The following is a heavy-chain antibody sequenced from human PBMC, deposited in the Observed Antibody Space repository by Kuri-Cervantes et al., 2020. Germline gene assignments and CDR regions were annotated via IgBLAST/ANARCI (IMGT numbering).Heavy chain of an antibody. CDR1: GYTFSRYD. CDR2: MNPNSGNT. Sequence: ASVKVSCKASGYTFSRYDINWVRQATGQGLEWMGWMNPNSGNTGYAQKFQGRVTMTRSTSISTAYMELSSLRSEDTAVYYCARGPYDSSGSMGAFDIWGQGTMVTVSS. D-gene: IGHD3-22*01. CDR3: ARGPYDSSGSMGAFDI. V-gene: IGHV1-8*01. J-gene: IGHJ3*02.